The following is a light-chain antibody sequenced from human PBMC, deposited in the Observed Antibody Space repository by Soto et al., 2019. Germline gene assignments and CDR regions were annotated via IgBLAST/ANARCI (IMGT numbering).Light chain of an antibody. J-gene: IGKJ5*01. CDR3: QQYDVLPPT. V-gene: IGKV1-33*01. CDR1: QGIGTF. Sequence: DIQMTQSPSSLSASIGDRVTITCQASQGIGTFLNWFQQRPGRAPKLMIYDASTLETGVPSRFSGSGSGSDFTFTISGLQPEDIATYYCQQYDVLPPTFGQGTRREI. CDR2: DAS.